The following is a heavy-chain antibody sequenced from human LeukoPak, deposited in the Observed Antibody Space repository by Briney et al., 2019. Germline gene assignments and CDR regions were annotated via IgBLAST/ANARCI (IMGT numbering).Heavy chain of an antibody. CDR3: ASFYGDLYYFDY. Sequence: ASVKVSCKASGYTFTSYYMHWVRQAPGQGLEWMGIINPSGGSTSYAQKFQGRVAMTRDTSTSTVYMELSSLRSEDTAVYYCASFYGDLYYFDYWGQGTLVTVSS. J-gene: IGHJ4*02. D-gene: IGHD4-17*01. V-gene: IGHV1-46*01. CDR2: INPSGGST. CDR1: GYTFTSYY.